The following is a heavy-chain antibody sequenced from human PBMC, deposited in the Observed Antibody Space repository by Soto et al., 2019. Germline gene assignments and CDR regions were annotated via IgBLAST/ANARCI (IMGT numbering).Heavy chain of an antibody. D-gene: IGHD2-8*01. CDR3: VRGQRPNGLYKGDY. V-gene: IGHV1-8*01. J-gene: IGHJ4*02. CDR2: MNPDSGNT. CDR1: GYTFTTYD. Sequence: ASVKVSCKASGYTFTTYDINWVRQATGQGLEWLGWMNPDSGNTGFAQKFQGRVTMIRINSISTAYMELTSLRSEDTAVYYCVRGQRPNGLYKGDYWGQGTLVPVPS.